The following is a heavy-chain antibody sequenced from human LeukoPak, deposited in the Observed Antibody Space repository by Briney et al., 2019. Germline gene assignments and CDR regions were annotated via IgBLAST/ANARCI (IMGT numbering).Heavy chain of an antibody. CDR3: ARLDIGIKAAHFDY. Sequence: PSEILFLICALSGGTLSSSNWWSWVRQPPGKGLEWIGVIYHIGKTNYNPFLKSRNTTSVDTSNSHFSLKLSSVTAADTAIYYCARLDIGIKAAHFDYWGQGTLVTVSS. V-gene: IGHV4-4*02. D-gene: IGHD5-12*01. CDR2: IYHIGKT. CDR1: GGTLSSSNW. J-gene: IGHJ4*02.